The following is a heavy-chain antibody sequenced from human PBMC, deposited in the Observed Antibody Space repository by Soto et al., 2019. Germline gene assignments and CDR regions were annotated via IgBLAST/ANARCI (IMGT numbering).Heavy chain of an antibody. CDR3: ARSDEYSSSTHYYYYYMDV. J-gene: IGHJ6*03. Sequence: PSETLSLTCTVSGGSISSYYWSWIRQPPGKGLEWIGYIYYSGSTNYNPSLKSRVTISVDTSKNQFSLKLSSVTAADTAVYYCARSDEYSSSTHYYYYYMDVWGKGTTVTVSS. V-gene: IGHV4-59*01. D-gene: IGHD6-6*01. CDR1: GGSISSYY. CDR2: IYYSGST.